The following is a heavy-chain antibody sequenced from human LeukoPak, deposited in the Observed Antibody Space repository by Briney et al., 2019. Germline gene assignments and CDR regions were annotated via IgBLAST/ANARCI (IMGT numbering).Heavy chain of an antibody. J-gene: IGHJ4*02. CDR3: ARDYRSGSYSGGPIDY. D-gene: IGHD1-26*01. Sequence: PGGSLRLSCAASGFTFSSYWMSCVRQAPGKGLEWVANIKQDGSEKYYVDSVKGRFTISRDNAKNSLYLQMNSLRAEDTAVYYCARDYRSGSYSGGPIDYWGQGTLVTVSS. CDR2: IKQDGSEK. CDR1: GFTFSSYW. V-gene: IGHV3-7*01.